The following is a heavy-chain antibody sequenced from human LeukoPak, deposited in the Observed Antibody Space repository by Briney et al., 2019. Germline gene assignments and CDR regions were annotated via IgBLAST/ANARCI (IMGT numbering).Heavy chain of an antibody. CDR1: GGSISSYY. CDR3: ARDRVGSGNTAMEAYYYYYMDV. D-gene: IGHD5-18*01. V-gene: IGHV4-4*07. Sequence: PSETLSLTCTVSGGSISSYYWSWIRQPAGKGLEWIGRIYTSGSTNYNPSLKSRVTMSVDTSKNQFSLKLSSVTAADTAVYYCARDRVGSGNTAMEAYYYYYMDVWGKGTTVTVSS. CDR2: IYTSGST. J-gene: IGHJ6*03.